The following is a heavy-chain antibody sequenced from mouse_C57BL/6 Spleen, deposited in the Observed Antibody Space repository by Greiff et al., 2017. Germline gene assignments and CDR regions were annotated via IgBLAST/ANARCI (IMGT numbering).Heavy chain of an antibody. CDR3: ARHEDYSNDY. Sequence: EVKLVESGGDLVKPGGSLKLSCAASGFTFSSYGMSWVRQTPDKRLEWVATISSGGSYTYYPDSVKGRFTISRDNAKNTLYLQMSSLKSEDTAMYYCARHEDYSNDYWGQGTTLTVSS. D-gene: IGHD2-5*01. CDR1: GFTFSSYG. CDR2: ISSGGSYT. V-gene: IGHV5-6*02. J-gene: IGHJ2*01.